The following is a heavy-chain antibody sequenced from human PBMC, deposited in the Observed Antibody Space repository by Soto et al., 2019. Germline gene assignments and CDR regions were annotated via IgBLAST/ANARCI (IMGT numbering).Heavy chain of an antibody. J-gene: IGHJ4*02. CDR3: ARGASVFDY. Sequence: SETLSLTCTASGGSITYGGYYWTWIRQQPGKGLEWIGRVYHNGDTDFNPSLKSRLTMSVDTSRNQFSLTVNSVTAADTAVYFCARGASVFDYWGQGALVTVSS. CDR2: VYHNGDT. V-gene: IGHV4-31*03. CDR1: GGSITYGGYY.